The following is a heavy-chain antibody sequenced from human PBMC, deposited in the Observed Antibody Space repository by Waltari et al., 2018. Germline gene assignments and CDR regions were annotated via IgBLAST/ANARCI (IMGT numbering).Heavy chain of an antibody. J-gene: IGHJ6*02. D-gene: IGHD3-3*01. Sequence: EVQLVQSGAEVKKPGESLKISCKGSGYSFTSYWIGWVRQMPGKGLEWRGIIFPGDSETRYSPSFQGQVTISADKSISTAYLQWSSLKASDTAMYYCAGAAPYYDLWSGYRYYGMDVWGQGTTVTVSS. CDR3: AGAAPYYDLWSGYRYYGMDV. CDR2: IFPGDSET. V-gene: IGHV5-51*01. CDR1: GYSFTSYW.